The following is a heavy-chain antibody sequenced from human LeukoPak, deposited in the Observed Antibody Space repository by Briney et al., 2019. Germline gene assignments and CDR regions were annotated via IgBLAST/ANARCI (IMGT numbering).Heavy chain of an antibody. D-gene: IGHD3-22*01. CDR1: GGSLSDHD. Sequence: SETLSLTCAVFGGSLSDHDWSWIRQPPGKGLEWIGKINYRGATNYNPSLKSRVTLSLDTSKNQVSLKLNSLTAADTAVYYCARGKGDLSMIVMIVTAVEFYFDSWGPGTLVTVSS. CDR2: INYRGAT. V-gene: IGHV4-34*01. J-gene: IGHJ4*02. CDR3: ARGKGDLSMIVMIVTAVEFYFDS.